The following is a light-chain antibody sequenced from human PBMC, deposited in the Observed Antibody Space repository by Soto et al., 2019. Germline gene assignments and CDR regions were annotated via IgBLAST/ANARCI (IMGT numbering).Light chain of an antibody. CDR3: QTWGTGIAV. CDR2: VNSDGSH. CDR1: SGHSSYG. V-gene: IGLV4-69*01. Sequence: QAVVTQSPSASASLGASVNFTCTLSSGHSSYGIAWHQQQPEKGPRYLMKVNSDGSHRKGDGIPDRFSGSSSGAERYLTISSLQSEDVADYYCQTWGTGIAVFGGGTKLTVL. J-gene: IGLJ2*01.